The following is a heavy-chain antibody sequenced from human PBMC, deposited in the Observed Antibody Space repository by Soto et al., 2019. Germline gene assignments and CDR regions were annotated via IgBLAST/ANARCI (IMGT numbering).Heavy chain of an antibody. CDR2: IYYSGST. V-gene: IGHV4-39*01. J-gene: IGHJ4*02. Sequence: PSDTRSLTCTVSGDSISRSTYYWGWIRQPPGKGLEWIGSIYYSGSTYYNPSLKSRVTISVDTSKNQFSLKLSSVTAADTAVYYCAGTYYYGSGSYDPFDYWGQGTLVTVSS. CDR3: AGTYYYGSGSYDPFDY. CDR1: GDSISRSTYY. D-gene: IGHD3-10*01.